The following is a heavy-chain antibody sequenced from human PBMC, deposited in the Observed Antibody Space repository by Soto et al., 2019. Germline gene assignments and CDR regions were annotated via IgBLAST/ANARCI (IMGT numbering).Heavy chain of an antibody. CDR3: ARSNLYSSSWYYYYYGMDV. D-gene: IGHD6-13*01. Sequence: PGESLKISCKGSGYSFSTYWTGWVRQMPGKGLEWIGVIYPDDSETRYSPSFQGQVTISADQSISTAYLQWSSLKASDTAIYYCARSNLYSSSWYYYYYGMDVWGQGTTVTVSS. J-gene: IGHJ6*02. CDR1: GYSFSTYW. CDR2: IYPDDSET. V-gene: IGHV5-51*01.